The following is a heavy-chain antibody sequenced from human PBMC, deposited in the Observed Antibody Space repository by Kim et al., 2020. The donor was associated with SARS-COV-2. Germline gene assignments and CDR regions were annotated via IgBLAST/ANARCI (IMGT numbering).Heavy chain of an antibody. D-gene: IGHD1-26*01. V-gene: IGHV3-7*01. CDR2: INPDGSGK. CDR1: GFTFSTNW. J-gene: IGHJ4*02. CDR3: VTWGQVNS. Sequence: GGSLRLSCATSGFTFSTNWMSWVRQAPGKGLEWVAIINPDGSGKYYVDSVKGRFTIYRDNVKTSLYLQMDSLRAEDTAVYYCVTWGQVNSWGQGTLVNVSS.